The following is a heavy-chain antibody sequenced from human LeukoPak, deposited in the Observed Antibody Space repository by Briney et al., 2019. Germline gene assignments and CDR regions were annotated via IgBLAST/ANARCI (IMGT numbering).Heavy chain of an antibody. J-gene: IGHJ6*03. CDR3: ARGPGNYYYYYMDV. CDR2: IYYSGST. V-gene: IGHV4-38-2*02. Sequence: SETLSLTCTVSGYSISTGYYWDWIRQPPGKGLEWIGSIYYSGSTYYNPSLKSRVTISVDTSKNQFSLKLSSVTAADTAVYYCARGPGNYYYYYMDVWGKGTTVTVSS. CDR1: GYSISTGYY.